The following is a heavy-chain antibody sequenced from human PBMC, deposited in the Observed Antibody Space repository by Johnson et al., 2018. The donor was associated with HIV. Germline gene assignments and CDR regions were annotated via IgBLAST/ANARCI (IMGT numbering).Heavy chain of an antibody. J-gene: IGHJ3*02. Sequence: VQLVESGGGVVQPGGSLRLSCVVSGFTFSSYWMHWVRQAPGKGLVWVSHINSDGSSTNYADSVKGRFTISRDNAKSTLYLQMNSLRAEDTAVYYCAKDAYCSGGRCYGFGAFDIWGQGTMVTVSS. CDR3: AKDAYCSGGRCYGFGAFDI. D-gene: IGHD2-15*01. CDR2: INSDGSST. CDR1: GFTFSSYW. V-gene: IGHV3-74*01.